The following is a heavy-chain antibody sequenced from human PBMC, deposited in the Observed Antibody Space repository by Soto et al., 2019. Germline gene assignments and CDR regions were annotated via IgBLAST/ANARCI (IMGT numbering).Heavy chain of an antibody. Sequence: EVQLVEAGGGLVQPGGSLRLSCVASGFRFSSYSMVWVRQAPGKGLEWVSYIFVTSTTIYYAASVKGRFTVSRDRVQKVMFLLMKSMIDEDTAVYYCARDKDWAFDYWGQGTLVTVSS. CDR2: IFVTSTTI. V-gene: IGHV3-48*02. J-gene: IGHJ4*02. D-gene: IGHD3-9*01. CDR1: GFRFSSYS. CDR3: ARDKDWAFDY.